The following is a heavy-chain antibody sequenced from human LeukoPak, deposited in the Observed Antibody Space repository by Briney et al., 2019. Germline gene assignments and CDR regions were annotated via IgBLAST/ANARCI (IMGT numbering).Heavy chain of an antibody. V-gene: IGHV3-23*01. CDR2: ISGSGGST. CDR1: GFTFSSYA. D-gene: IGHD3-22*01. CDR3: AEEGGYYDSSVSDAFDI. J-gene: IGHJ3*02. Sequence: PGGSLRLSCAASGFTFSSYAMSWVRQAPGKGLEWVSAISGSGGSTYYADSVKGRFTISRDNSKNTLYLQMNSLRAEDTAVYYCAEEGGYYDSSVSDAFDIWGQGTMVTVSS.